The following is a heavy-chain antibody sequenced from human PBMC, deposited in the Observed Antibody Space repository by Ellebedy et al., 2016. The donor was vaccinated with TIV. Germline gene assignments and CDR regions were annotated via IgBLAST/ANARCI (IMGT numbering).Heavy chain of an antibody. D-gene: IGHD3-9*01. CDR3: ARSRDWFYGMDV. V-gene: IGHV4-59*13. Sequence: GSLRLXCTVSGGSISSYFWSWIRQSPGKGLEYLGYISFSGSTNYNPSLKSRVTISVDTSKSQFSLRLSAVTAADTAVYYCARSRDWFYGMDVWGQGTTVTVSS. J-gene: IGHJ6*02. CDR1: GGSISSYF. CDR2: ISFSGST.